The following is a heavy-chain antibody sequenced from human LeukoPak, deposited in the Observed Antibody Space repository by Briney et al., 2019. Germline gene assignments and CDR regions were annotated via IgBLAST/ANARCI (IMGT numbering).Heavy chain of an antibody. V-gene: IGHV3-48*01. Sequence: QPGGSLRLSCVASGLTLSGYGMNWVRQAPGKGLEWLSYISTTMTTIYYADSVKGRFTVSRDNAKNSLYLQMNSLRAEDTAVYYCARDGVQTVTPDDDAFDIWGQGTMVTVSS. CDR1: GLTLSGYG. CDR3: ARDGVQTVTPDDDAFDI. J-gene: IGHJ3*02. D-gene: IGHD4-17*01. CDR2: ISTTMTTI.